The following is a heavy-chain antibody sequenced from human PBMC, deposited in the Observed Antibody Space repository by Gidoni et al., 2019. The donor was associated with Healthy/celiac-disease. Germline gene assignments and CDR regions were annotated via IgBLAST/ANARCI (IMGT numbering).Heavy chain of an antibody. V-gene: IGHV1-2*04. D-gene: IGHD6-19*01. J-gene: IGHJ4*02. CDR3: ARRSIAVGTFDY. CDR1: GYTFTGDY. Sequence: VHLVQSGAVVKNPGASLKVPCNASGYTFTGDYRHWVRQAPGQGLAGMVWINPNSGSTNYAQKFQGWVTMTRDTSISTAYMELSRLRSDDTAVYYCARRSIAVGTFDYWGKGTLITESS. CDR2: INPNSGST.